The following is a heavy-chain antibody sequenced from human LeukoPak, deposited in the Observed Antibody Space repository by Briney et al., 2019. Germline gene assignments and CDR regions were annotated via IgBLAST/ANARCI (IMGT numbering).Heavy chain of an antibody. D-gene: IGHD6-19*01. J-gene: IGHJ4*02. CDR3: ARHGSGWYYFDY. Sequence: SETLSLTCTVSGGSISSYYWSWIRQPPGKGLEWIGSIYYSGSTSSNPSLKSRLTISLDTSKTQFSLKLSSVTAADTAVYYCARHGSGWYYFDYWGQGTLVTVSS. CDR1: GGSISSYY. CDR2: IYYSGST. V-gene: IGHV4-59*05.